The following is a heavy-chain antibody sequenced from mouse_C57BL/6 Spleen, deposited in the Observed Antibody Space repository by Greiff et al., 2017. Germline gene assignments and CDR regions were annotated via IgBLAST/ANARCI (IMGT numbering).Heavy chain of an antibody. CDR1: GYAFTNYL. CDR3: ARRDDYYGSSPFAY. J-gene: IGHJ3*01. D-gene: IGHD1-1*01. V-gene: IGHV1-54*01. Sequence: QVQLQQSGAELVRPGPSVKVSCKASGYAFTNYLIEWVKQRPGQGLEWIGVINPGSGGTNYNEKFKGKATLTADKSSSTAYMQLSSLTSEDSAVYFCARRDDYYGSSPFAYWGQGTLVTVSA. CDR2: INPGSGGT.